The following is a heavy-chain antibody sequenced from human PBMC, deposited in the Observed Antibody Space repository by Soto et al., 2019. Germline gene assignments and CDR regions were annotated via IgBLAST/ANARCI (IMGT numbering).Heavy chain of an antibody. CDR3: ARRRYCGADCYSQYYYGMDI. CDR2: VIPVLGVT. Sequence: QVQLVQSGAELKKPGSSVKVSCRSGGDTFSSYTVSWVRQAPGQGLEWMGRVIPVLGVTNYARKFQGRVSITAEKSTSTAYLKLRSLTSEDSGVYYCARRRYCGADCYSQYYYGMDIWGQGTTVTVSS. D-gene: IGHD2-21*02. V-gene: IGHV1-69*02. J-gene: IGHJ6*02. CDR1: GDTFSSYT.